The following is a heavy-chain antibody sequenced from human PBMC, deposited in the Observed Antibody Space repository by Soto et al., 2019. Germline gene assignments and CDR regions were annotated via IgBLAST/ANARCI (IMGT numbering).Heavy chain of an antibody. CDR3: AREVRGFVYFDC. V-gene: IGHV3-30-3*01. CDR2: ISYDGSNE. Sequence: ESGGGVVQPGGSLRLSCAASGFAFSTIAMHWVRQAPGKGLEWVAVISYDGSNEYYADSVKGRFTISRDNSRDTLYLQMNGLRAEDTAVYYCAREVRGFVYFDCWGQGTLVTVSS. J-gene: IGHJ4*02. D-gene: IGHD3-10*01. CDR1: GFAFSTIA.